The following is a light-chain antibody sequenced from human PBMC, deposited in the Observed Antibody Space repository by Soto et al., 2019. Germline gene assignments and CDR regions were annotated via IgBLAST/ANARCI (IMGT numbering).Light chain of an antibody. J-gene: IGKJ1*01. CDR2: KAF. Sequence: DIQMTQSPSTLSASVGDRVTITCRASQSISSWLAWYQQKPGKAPKLLIYKAFSLESGVPSRFSGSGSGTEYTLTITSLQPDDFAAYFCQQYNIYWTFGKGTKVEIK. CDR3: QQYNIYWT. V-gene: IGKV1-5*03. CDR1: QSISSW.